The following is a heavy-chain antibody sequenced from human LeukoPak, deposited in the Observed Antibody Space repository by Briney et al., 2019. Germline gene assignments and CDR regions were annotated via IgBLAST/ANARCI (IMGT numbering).Heavy chain of an antibody. CDR1: GGSISSYY. CDR2: IFYSGRT. D-gene: IGHD6-13*01. J-gene: IGHJ4*02. Sequence: SETLSLTCTVSGGSISSYYWSWIRQPPGKGLEWIGSIFYSGRTYYNPSLKSRVTMSVDTSKNQFSLRLSSVNAADTAVYYCARDILATSIAAPYYWGQGTLVTVSS. V-gene: IGHV4-39*07. CDR3: ARDILATSIAAPYY.